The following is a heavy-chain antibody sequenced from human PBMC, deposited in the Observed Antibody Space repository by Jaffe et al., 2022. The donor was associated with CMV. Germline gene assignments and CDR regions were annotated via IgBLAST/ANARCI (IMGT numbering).Heavy chain of an antibody. V-gene: IGHV1-69*09. CDR2: IIPILGIA. D-gene: IGHD4-17*01. CDR3: ARDLGLYGDSTHFDY. J-gene: IGHJ4*02. Sequence: QVQLVQSGAEVKKPGSSVKVSCKASGGTFSSYAISWVRQAPGQGLEWMGRIIPILGIANYAQKFQGRVTITADKSTSTAYMELSSLRSEDTAVYYCARDLGLYGDSTHFDYWGQGTLVTVSS. CDR1: GGTFSSYA.